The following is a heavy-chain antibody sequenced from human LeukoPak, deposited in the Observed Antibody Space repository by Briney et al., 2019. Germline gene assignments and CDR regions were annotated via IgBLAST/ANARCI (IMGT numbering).Heavy chain of an antibody. J-gene: IGHJ6*02. Sequence: GGSLRLSCAASGFTFSSYAMHWVRQAPGKGLEWVAVISYDGSNKYYADSVKGRFTISRDNSKNTLYLQMNSLRAEDTAVYYCARAYMGGDPTGEYYYYGMDVWGQGTTVTVSS. CDR1: GFTFSSYA. D-gene: IGHD3-10*01. V-gene: IGHV3-30-3*01. CDR2: ISYDGSNK. CDR3: ARAYMGGDPTGEYYYYGMDV.